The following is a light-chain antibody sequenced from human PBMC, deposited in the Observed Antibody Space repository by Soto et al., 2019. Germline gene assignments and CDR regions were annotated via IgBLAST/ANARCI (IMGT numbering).Light chain of an antibody. CDR2: AVS. V-gene: IGLV2-14*01. J-gene: IGLJ1*01. Sequence: QAASVSGSPGQSITISCTGTASDVGGYNYVSWYQQHPGKAPKLMIHAVSNRPSGISSRFSGSKSGNTASLTISGLQSEDEADYFCCSYTSRTTYVFGTGTKLTVL. CDR1: ASDVGGYNY. CDR3: CSYTSRTTYV.